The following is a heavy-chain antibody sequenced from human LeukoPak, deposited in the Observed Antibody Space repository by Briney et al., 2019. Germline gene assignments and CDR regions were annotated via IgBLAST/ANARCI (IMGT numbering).Heavy chain of an antibody. D-gene: IGHD3-9*01. CDR1: GGSISSGSYY. CDR3: ARDKTDYDILTDAGYFDY. V-gene: IGHV4-61*02. CDR2: IYTSGST. J-gene: IGHJ4*02. Sequence: SQTLSLTCTVSGGSISSGSYYWSWIRQPAGKGLEWFGRIYTSGSTNYNPSLKSRVTISVDTSKNQFSLKLSSVTAADTAVYYCARDKTDYDILTDAGYFDYWGQGTLVTVSS.